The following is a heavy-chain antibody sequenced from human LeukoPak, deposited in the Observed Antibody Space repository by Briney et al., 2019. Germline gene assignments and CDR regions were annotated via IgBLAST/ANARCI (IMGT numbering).Heavy chain of an antibody. D-gene: IGHD6-19*01. CDR1: GGSISSYY. J-gene: IGHJ6*03. V-gene: IGHV4-59*01. CDR2: IYYSGST. Sequence: SETLSLTCTVSGGSISSYYWSWIRQPPGKGLEWIGYIYYSGSTNYNPSLKSRVTISIDTSKNQFSLKLSSVTAADTAVYYCARDKGSGWANYYYYYMDVWGKGTTVTVSS. CDR3: ARDKGSGWANYYYYYMDV.